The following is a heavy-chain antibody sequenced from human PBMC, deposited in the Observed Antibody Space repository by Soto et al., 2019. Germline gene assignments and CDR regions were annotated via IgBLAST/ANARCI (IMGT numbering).Heavy chain of an antibody. J-gene: IGHJ4*02. V-gene: IGHV4-30-4*01. CDR2: IYYSGST. CDR3: ARDALVRGVIQHYFDY. Sequence: QVQLQESGPGLVKPSQTLSLTCTVSGGSISSGDYYWSWIRQPPGKGLEWIGYIYYSGSTYYNPSLKSRVTISVDTSKNQFSLKLSSVTAADTAVYYCARDALVRGVIQHYFDYWGQGTLVTVSS. CDR1: GGSISSGDYY. D-gene: IGHD3-10*01.